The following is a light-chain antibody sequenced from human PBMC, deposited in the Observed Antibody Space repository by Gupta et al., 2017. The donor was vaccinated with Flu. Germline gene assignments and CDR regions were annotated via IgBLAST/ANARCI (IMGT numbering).Light chain of an antibody. CDR1: SSNIGSNP. CDR3: AAWDDSLNGYV. V-gene: IGLV1-44*01. J-gene: IGLJ1*01. CDR2: SNN. Sequence: QSVLTQPPSASGTPGQKVTISCSGSSSNIGSNPVNWYQQLPGTAPKLLIYSNNQRPSGVPDRFSGSKSGTSDSLAIRGLQSEDEAEYYWAAWDDSLNGYVFGTGTKVTVL.